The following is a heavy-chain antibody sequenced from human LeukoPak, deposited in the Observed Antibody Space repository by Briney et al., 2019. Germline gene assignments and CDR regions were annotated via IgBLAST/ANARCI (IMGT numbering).Heavy chain of an antibody. V-gene: IGHV3-53*01. CDR1: GFAVSSNH. D-gene: IGHD6-13*01. J-gene: IGHJ4*02. CDR3: ARGLAQAGILGVFDY. CDR2: IHSGGST. Sequence: GGSLRLSCAASGFAVSSNHMNWVRQAPGKGLEWVSLIHSGGSTYYADSVKGRFTISRDNSRNTLDLQMNTLRAEDTAVYYCARGLAQAGILGVFDYWGQGTLVTLSS.